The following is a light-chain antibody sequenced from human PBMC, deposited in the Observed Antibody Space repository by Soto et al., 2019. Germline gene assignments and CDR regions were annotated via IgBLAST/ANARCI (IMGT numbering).Light chain of an antibody. CDR2: WAS. V-gene: IGKV4-1*01. CDR1: QSVLYTSNNTNY. Sequence: DIVMTQSPDSLAVSLGERATINCKSSQSVLYTSNNTNYLAWYQQKPGQPPKLLIYWASTRESGVPDRFSGSWSGTDFTLTISRLQAEDVAVYYCQQYFRPWTFGQGTKVEIK. J-gene: IGKJ1*01. CDR3: QQYFRPWT.